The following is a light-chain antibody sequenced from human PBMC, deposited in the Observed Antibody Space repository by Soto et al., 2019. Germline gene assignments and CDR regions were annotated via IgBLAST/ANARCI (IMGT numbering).Light chain of an antibody. Sequence: EIFLTQSPDTLSLSPVEIATLSCMASQSVTSYYLAWYQQKAGQAPRLLISGAYNRATGIPDRFSGSGSGTDFTLTISRLEPEDFAVYYCEQYNNWPITFGQGTRLEIK. CDR2: GAY. V-gene: IGKV3-20*01. CDR3: EQYNNWPIT. CDR1: QSVTSYY. J-gene: IGKJ5*01.